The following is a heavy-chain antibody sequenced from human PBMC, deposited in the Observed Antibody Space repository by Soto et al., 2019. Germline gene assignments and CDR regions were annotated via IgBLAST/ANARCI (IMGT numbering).Heavy chain of an antibody. D-gene: IGHD3-3*01. J-gene: IGHJ3*02. CDR2: IIPIFGTA. V-gene: IGHV1-69*13. CDR3: ARSVRFLEWRNDAFDI. Sequence: ASVKVSCKASGGTFSSYAISWVRQAPGQGLEWMGGIIPIFGTANYAQKFQGRVTITADESTSTAYMELSSLRSEDTAVYYCARSVRFLEWRNDAFDIWGQGTMVTVSS. CDR1: GGTFSSYA.